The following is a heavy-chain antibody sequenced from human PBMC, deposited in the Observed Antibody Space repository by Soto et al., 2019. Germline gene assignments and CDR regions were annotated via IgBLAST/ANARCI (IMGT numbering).Heavy chain of an antibody. V-gene: IGHV3-23*01. Sequence: SGGSLRLSCAASGFTFSSYAMSWVRQAPWKGLEWVSAISGSGGSTYYADSVKGRFTISRDNSKNTLYLQMNSLRAEDTAVYYCAKLRSPRVGYYYGMDVWGKGTTVTVSS. CDR1: GFTFSSYA. CDR2: ISGSGGST. J-gene: IGHJ6*04. CDR3: AKLRSPRVGYYYGMDV.